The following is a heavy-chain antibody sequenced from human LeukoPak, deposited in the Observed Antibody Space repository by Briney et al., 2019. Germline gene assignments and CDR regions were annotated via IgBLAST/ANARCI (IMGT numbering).Heavy chain of an antibody. J-gene: IGHJ6*03. Sequence: GGSLSLSCALSVFTFSDYWMLWFRDAPEKGLQWVSTIKSDGTSKNYEGSVNGRFIMSRDNAENTLYLEMNSLRDEDTAVYYCPRDRDGPDCYMDVWGKGTTVTVSS. CDR2: IKSDGTSK. CDR3: PRDRDGPDCYMDV. D-gene: IGHD5-24*01. V-gene: IGHV3-74*01. CDR1: VFTFSDYW.